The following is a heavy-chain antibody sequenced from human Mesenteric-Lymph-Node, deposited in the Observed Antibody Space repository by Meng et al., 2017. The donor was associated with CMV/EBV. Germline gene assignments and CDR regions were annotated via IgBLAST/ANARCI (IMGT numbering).Heavy chain of an antibody. CDR2: IYYSGST. CDR3: ARGGYYYYGMDV. V-gene: IGHV4-59*01. J-gene: IGHJ6*02. D-gene: IGHD3-10*01. Sequence: SETLSLTCAVSGGSISSYYWSWIRQPPGKGLEWIGYIYYSGSTNYNPSLKSRVTISVDTSKKQFSLKLSSVTAADTAVYYCARGGYYYYGMDVWGQGTTVTVSS. CDR1: GGSISSYY.